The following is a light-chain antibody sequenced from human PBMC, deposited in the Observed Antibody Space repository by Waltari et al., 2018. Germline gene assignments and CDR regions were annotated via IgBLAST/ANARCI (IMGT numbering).Light chain of an antibody. CDR1: SSDVGGYNY. V-gene: IGLV2-14*03. J-gene: IGLJ2*01. CDR3: SSYTSSSTLVV. CDR2: DVS. Sequence: QSALTQPASVSGSPGQSITISCTGTSSDVGGYNYVSWYQPHPGKAPKLMIYDVSNRPSGVSNRFSGSKSGNTASLTISGLQAEDEADYYCSSYTSSSTLVVFSGGTKLTVL.